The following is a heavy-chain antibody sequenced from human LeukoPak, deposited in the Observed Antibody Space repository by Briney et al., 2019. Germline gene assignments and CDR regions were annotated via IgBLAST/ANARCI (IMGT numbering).Heavy chain of an antibody. J-gene: IGHJ4*02. CDR3: ARWRGDQSEFDS. Sequence: GGSLRLSCAASGFTFSDYYMSWIRQAPGKGLEWISYMSNIGNTIYYADSVKGRFTVSRNNAKKSLYLQMNSLRVDDTAVYYCARWRGDQSEFDSWGQGTLVTVSS. CDR1: GFTFSDYY. CDR2: MSNIGNTI. D-gene: IGHD3-10*01. V-gene: IGHV3-11*04.